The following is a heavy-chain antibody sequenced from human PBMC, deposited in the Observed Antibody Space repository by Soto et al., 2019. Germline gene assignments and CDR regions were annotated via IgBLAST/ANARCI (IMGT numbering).Heavy chain of an antibody. J-gene: IGHJ6*02. CDR3: AREALETLAVAGYYYYYGMDV. CDR2: IWYDGSNK. CDR1: GFTFSSYG. D-gene: IGHD6-19*01. V-gene: IGHV3-33*01. Sequence: QVQLVESGGGVVQPGRSLRLSCAASGFTFSSYGMHWVRQAPGKGLEWVAVIWYDGSNKYYADSVKGRFTISRDNSKNTLYLQMTSLRAEDTAVYYCAREALETLAVAGYYYYYGMDVWGQGTTVTVSS.